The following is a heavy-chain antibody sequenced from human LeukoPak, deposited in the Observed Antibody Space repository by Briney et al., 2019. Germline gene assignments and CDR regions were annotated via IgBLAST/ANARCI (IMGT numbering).Heavy chain of an antibody. CDR3: ATPTAGTWHFDY. J-gene: IGHJ4*02. CDR1: GFTFSSYW. D-gene: IGHD1-1*01. Sequence: GGSLRLSCAASGFTFSSYWMTWVRQAPGKGLEWVANIKQDASERYYVDSVTGRFTISRDNAKNSLYLQMNSLRAEDTAVYYCATPTAGTWHFDYWGQGTLVTVSS. V-gene: IGHV3-7*01. CDR2: IKQDASER.